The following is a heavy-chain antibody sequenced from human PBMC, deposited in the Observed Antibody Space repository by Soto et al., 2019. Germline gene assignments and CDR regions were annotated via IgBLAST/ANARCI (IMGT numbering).Heavy chain of an antibody. V-gene: IGHV1-18*01. CDR3: ARDTDPELPYPYFFDY. D-gene: IGHD1-7*01. CDR2: ISAYNGNT. CDR1: GYTFTSYG. Sequence: ASVKVSCKASGYTFTSYGISWVRQAPGQGLEWMGWISAYNGNTNYAQKFQGRVTMTTDTSTSTAFMELRSLRSDDTAVYFCARDTDPELPYPYFFDYWGQGTLVTVSS. J-gene: IGHJ4*02.